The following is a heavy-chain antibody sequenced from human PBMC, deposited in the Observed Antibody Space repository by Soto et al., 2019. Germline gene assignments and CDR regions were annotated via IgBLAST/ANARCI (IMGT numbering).Heavy chain of an antibody. CDR3: ARGSEVVVVAG. CDR1: GYTFTSYA. CDR2: INAGNGNT. V-gene: IGHV1-3*01. Sequence: QVQLVQSGAEVKKPWASVKVSCKASGYTFTSYAMHWVRQAPGQRLEWMGWINAGNGNTKYSQKFQGRVTITRDTSASTAYMELSSLRSEDTAVYYCARGSEVVVVAGWGQGTLVTVSS. J-gene: IGHJ4*02. D-gene: IGHD2-15*01.